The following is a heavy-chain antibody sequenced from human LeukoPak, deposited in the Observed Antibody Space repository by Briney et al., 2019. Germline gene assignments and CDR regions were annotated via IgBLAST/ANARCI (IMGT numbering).Heavy chain of an antibody. D-gene: IGHD2-8*01. V-gene: IGHV3-66*02. CDR3: ARGYCYNGNCPFAFDS. J-gene: IGHJ4*02. Sequence: GGSLRLSCAASGFSVSSSYMAWVRQAPGKGLEWGSIMYIGGNTFHADSVKGRFTISRDNSKNTLYLQMNSLTAEDTADYYCARGYCYNGNCPFAFDSWGQGTLVTVSS. CDR1: GFSVSSSY. CDR2: MYIGGNT.